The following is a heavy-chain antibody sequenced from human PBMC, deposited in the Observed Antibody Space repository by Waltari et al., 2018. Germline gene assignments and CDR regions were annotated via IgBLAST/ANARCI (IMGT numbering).Heavy chain of an antibody. D-gene: IGHD3-22*01. CDR1: GFTFSNAW. J-gene: IGHJ6*02. Sequence: EVQLVESGGGLVKPGGSLRLSCAASGFTFSNAWMSWVRQAPGKGLEWVGRIKSTTDGGTTDYSAPVKVRFTISRDDSKNTLYLQMNSLKTEDTAVYYCTTDTVSSGYYYYYGMDVWGQGTTVTVSS. CDR2: IKSTTDGGTT. CDR3: TTDTVSSGYYYYYGMDV. V-gene: IGHV3-15*01.